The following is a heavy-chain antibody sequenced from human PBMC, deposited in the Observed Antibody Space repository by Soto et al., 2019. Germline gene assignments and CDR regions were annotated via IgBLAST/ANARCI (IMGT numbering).Heavy chain of an antibody. V-gene: IGHV1-18*01. CDR2: ISAYNGNT. CDR3: ARECGPYSSSWYRDNWFDP. CDR1: GYTFTSYG. D-gene: IGHD6-13*01. J-gene: IGHJ5*02. Sequence: QVQLVQSGAEVKKPGASVKVSCKASGYTFTSYGISWVRQAPGQGLEWMGWISAYNGNTNYAQKLQDRVTMTTDTSTSTAYMELRSLRSDDTAVYYCARECGPYSSSWYRDNWFDPWGQGTLVTVSS.